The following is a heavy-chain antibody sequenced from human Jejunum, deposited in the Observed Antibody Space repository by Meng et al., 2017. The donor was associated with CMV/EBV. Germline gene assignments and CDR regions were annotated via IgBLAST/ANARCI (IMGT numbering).Heavy chain of an antibody. CDR3: AKDFLSGSLGELWDY. V-gene: IGHV3-30*02. D-gene: IGHD3-10*01. CDR1: GFTFSDYG. CDR2: IRYDGSDD. Sequence: VQLVGSGGGVVQPGGSLRLSCAASGFTFSDYGMHWVRQAPGKGLEWVSFIRYDGSDDAYADSVKGRFAISRDNSKNALFLQMDSLRAEDTAMYYCAKDFLSGSLGELWDYWGQGTLVTVSS. J-gene: IGHJ4*02.